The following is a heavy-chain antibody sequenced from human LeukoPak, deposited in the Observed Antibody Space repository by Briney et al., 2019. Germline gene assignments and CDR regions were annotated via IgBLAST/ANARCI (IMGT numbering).Heavy chain of an antibody. D-gene: IGHD6-13*01. CDR1: GYTFTGYY. V-gene: IGHV1-2*02. CDR3: ASYSSSWYLFDY. Sequence: ASVKVSCKASGYTFTGYYMHWVRQAPGQGLEWVGWINPNSGGTNYAQKFQGRVTMTRDTSISTAYMELSRLRSDDTAVYYCASYSSSWYLFDYWGQGTLVTVSS. CDR2: INPNSGGT. J-gene: IGHJ4*02.